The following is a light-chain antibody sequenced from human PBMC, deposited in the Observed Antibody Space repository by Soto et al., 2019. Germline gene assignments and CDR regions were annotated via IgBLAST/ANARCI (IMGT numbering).Light chain of an antibody. CDR1: QSVSSY. CDR2: DAS. J-gene: IGKJ4*01. V-gene: IGKV3-11*01. Sequence: EIVLTQSPATLSLSPGERATLSCRASQSVSSYLAWYQQKPGQAPRLLIYDASNRATGIPARFSGSGSGTVFTITISRLEHEDFAYYYCQQRSNWPTFGGGTKVEIK. CDR3: QQRSNWPT.